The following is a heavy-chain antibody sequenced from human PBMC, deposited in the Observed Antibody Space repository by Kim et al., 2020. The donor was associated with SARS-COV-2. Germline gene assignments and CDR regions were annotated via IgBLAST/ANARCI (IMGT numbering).Heavy chain of an antibody. V-gene: IGHV4-59*01. CDR2: IYYSGST. J-gene: IGHJ4*02. CDR1: GGSISSYY. Sequence: SETLSLTCTVSGGSISSYYWSWIRQPPGKGLEWIGYIYYSGSTNYNPSLKSRVTISVDTSKNQFSLKLSSVTAADTAVYYCAREEGYYSNSNHNHYFDHWGQGTLVTVSS. CDR3: AREEGYYSNSNHNHYFDH. D-gene: IGHD6-13*01.